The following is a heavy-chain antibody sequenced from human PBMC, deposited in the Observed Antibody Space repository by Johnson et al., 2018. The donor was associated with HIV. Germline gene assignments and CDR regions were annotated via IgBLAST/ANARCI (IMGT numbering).Heavy chain of an antibody. J-gene: IGHJ3*02. D-gene: IGHD3-3*01. Sequence: VQLVESGGGLVKPGGSLRLPCAASGFTFSNAWMTWVRQAPGKGLEWVGRIKSKSDGGTTDYAAPVRGRFSISRDDSETTVYLQMNSLKIEDTAVYYCTTNFGVGFYPDAYEIWGQGTMVTVSA. CDR3: TTNFGVGFYPDAYEI. V-gene: IGHV3-15*01. CDR1: GFTFSNAW. CDR2: IKSKSDGGTT.